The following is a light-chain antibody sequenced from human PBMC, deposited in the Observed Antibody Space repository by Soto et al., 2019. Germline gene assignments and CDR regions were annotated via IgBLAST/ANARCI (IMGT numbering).Light chain of an antibody. J-gene: IGKJ1*01. CDR2: ASF. Sequence: DIPMTQSPSSLSASVGDRVTISCRASQSISNYLNWYQQKPGKAPKLLIYASFTLQSGVPSRFSVSGSGTDFTLTISSLQPEDFGTYYCQHTYSSPETFGQGTKVEI. CDR1: QSISNY. V-gene: IGKV1-39*01. CDR3: QHTYSSPET.